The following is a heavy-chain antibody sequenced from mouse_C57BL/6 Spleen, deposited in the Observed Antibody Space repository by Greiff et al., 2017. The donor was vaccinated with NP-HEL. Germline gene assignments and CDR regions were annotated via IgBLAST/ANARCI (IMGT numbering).Heavy chain of an antibody. CDR2: IDPENGDT. J-gene: IGHJ3*01. V-gene: IGHV14-4*01. D-gene: IGHD1-1*02. CDR3: TTNYLAWFAY. CDR1: GFNIKDDY. Sequence: VQLQQSGAELVRPGASVKLSCTASGFNIKDDYMHWVKQRPEQGLEWIGWIDPENGDTEYASKFQGKATITADTSSNTAYLQLSSLTSEDTDVYYCTTNYLAWFAYWGQGALVTVSA.